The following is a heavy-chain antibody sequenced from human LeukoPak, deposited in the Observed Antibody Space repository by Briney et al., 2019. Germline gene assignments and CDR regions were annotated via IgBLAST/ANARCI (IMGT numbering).Heavy chain of an antibody. V-gene: IGHV3-7*03. CDR3: ARENWGGATFDY. CDR1: GFTFSNNW. J-gene: IGHJ4*02. CDR2: VKKDASEK. Sequence: PGGSLRLSCAASGFTFSNNWMTWVRQAPGKGLEWVASVKKDASEKYYVDSVKGRFTISRDNAKNSLYLQMNSLRAEDTAVYYCARENWGGATFDYWGQGTLVTVSS. D-gene: IGHD1-26*01.